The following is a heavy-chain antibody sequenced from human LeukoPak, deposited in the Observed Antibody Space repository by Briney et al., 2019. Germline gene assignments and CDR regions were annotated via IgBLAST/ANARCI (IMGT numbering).Heavy chain of an antibody. CDR1: GYTFTNYA. D-gene: IGHD6-13*01. V-gene: IGHV7-4-1*02. CDR2: INTNTGNP. J-gene: IGHJ4*02. CDR3: ARDHSSSWYNY. Sequence: ASVTVSCKASGYTFTNYAMNWVRQAPGQGLEWMGWINTNTGNPTYAQGFTGRFVFSLDTSVSTAYLQISSLKAEDTAVYYCARDHSSSWYNYWGQGTLVTVSS.